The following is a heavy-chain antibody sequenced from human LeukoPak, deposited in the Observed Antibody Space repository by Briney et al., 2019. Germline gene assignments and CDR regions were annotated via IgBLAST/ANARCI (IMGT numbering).Heavy chain of an antibody. CDR1: GFTFSSYS. D-gene: IGHD4-17*01. V-gene: IGHV3-21*01. CDR3: ARTIYDYGDCRY. J-gene: IGHJ4*02. Sequence: GGSLRLSCAASGFTFSSYSMNWVRQAPGKGLEWVSSISNSSSYIYYADSVKGRFTIYRDNAKNSLYLQMNSLRAEDTAVYYCARTIYDYGDCRYWGQGTLVTVSS. CDR2: ISNSSSYI.